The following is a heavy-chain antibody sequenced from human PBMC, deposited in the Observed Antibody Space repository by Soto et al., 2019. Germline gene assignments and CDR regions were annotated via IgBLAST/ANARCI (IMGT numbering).Heavy chain of an antibody. CDR2: ISSGRPDI. V-gene: IGHV3-21*02. D-gene: IGHD6-19*01. CDR3: ARDHLGIAAGDFDL. J-gene: IGHJ4*02. Sequence: EDQLVESGGGLVKPGGSLRLSCAASGFSFDTYNMNWVRQAPGKGLEWVSSISSGRPDIFYADSVRGRFTISRDDAKKSLFLQMNRLRADDTAVYSCARDHLGIAAGDFDLWGQGTLVTVSS. CDR1: GFSFDTYN.